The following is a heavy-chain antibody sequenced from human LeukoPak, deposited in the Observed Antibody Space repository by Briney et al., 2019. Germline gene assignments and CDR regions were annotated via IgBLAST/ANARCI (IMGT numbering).Heavy chain of an antibody. CDR3: ARDICSGTGCYRAVYYFYGMDV. CDR1: GFSFADYA. J-gene: IGHJ6*02. CDR2: ITWNTDTI. Sequence: GGSLRLSCAASGFSFADYAMHWVRQAPGKGLEWVSGITWNTDTIGYADSVKGRFTISRDNAKNSHYLQMNSLRSEDTALYYCARDICSGTGCYRAVYYFYGMDVWGQGTTVTVS. D-gene: IGHD2-2*02. V-gene: IGHV3-9*01.